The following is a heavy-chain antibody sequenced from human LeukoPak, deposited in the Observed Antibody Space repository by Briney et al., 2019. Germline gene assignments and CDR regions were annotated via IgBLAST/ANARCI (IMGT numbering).Heavy chain of an antibody. J-gene: IGHJ4*02. CDR2: IYNSGRT. D-gene: IGHD4-17*01. V-gene: IGHV4-30-4*01. CDR3: ARVADEFGDYGFDS. CDR1: DGPISSATYY. Sequence: PSETLSLTCAVSDGPISSATYYWSWIRQPPGKGLEWVGHIYNSGRTYYNPSLKRRLTMSLDTSRNQFSLRLSSVTAADTAVYHCARVADEFGDYGFDSWGQGTLVTVSS.